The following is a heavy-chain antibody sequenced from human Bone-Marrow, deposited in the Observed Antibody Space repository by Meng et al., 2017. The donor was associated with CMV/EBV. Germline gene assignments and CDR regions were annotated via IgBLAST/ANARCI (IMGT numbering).Heavy chain of an antibody. J-gene: IGHJ4*02. CDR1: GGSFNGYY. CDR3: ARGPDITAHFDH. V-gene: IGHV4-34*01. Sequence: SETLSLTCAVYGGSFNGYYWTWIRQTPGKGLEWIGEYNHGGSTTYNPSLKSRVTISVDTSKNQMSLKMTSVNAADTAVYFCARGPDITAHFDHWGQGTLVTVSS. D-gene: IGHD5-18*01. CDR2: YNHGGST.